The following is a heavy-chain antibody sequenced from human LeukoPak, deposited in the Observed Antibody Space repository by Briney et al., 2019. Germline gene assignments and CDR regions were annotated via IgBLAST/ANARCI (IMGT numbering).Heavy chain of an antibody. CDR2: IYYGGNT. Sequence: PSETLSLTCTVSGVSISSFYWSWIRQTPGKGLEWIGYIYYGGNTRYNPSLKSRVTISIDTSKNQFSLRLNSVTAADTAVYYCARDLPHCINTDCPGSWFDPWGQGSLATVSS. D-gene: IGHD2-2*01. CDR3: ARDLPHCINTDCPGSWFDP. J-gene: IGHJ5*02. V-gene: IGHV4-59*01. CDR1: GVSISSFY.